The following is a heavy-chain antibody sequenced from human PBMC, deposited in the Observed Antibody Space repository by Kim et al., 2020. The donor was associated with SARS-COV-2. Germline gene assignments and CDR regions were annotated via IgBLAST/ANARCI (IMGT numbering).Heavy chain of an antibody. Sequence: GGSLRLSCAASGFTFSDYYMSWIRQAPGKGLEWVSYISSSSSYTNYADSVKGRFTISRDNAKNSLYLQMNSLRAEDTAVYYCARSITMVRGAVAGFDYWGQGTLVTVSS. CDR1: GFTFSDYY. V-gene: IGHV3-11*03. CDR2: ISSSSSYT. CDR3: ARSITMVRGAVAGFDY. D-gene: IGHD3-10*01. J-gene: IGHJ4*02.